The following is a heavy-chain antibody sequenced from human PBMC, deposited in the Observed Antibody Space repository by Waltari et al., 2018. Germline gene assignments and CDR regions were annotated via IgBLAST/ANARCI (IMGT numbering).Heavy chain of an antibody. Sequence: QVQLVQSGAEVKKPGSSVKVSCKASGGTFSSYAISWVRQAPGQGLEWMGGIIPIFGTANYAQKFQGRVTITADKSTSTAYMELSSLRSEDTAVYYCARDGIQLWLLGFRGDLIQDAFDIWGQGTMVTVSS. CDR2: IIPIFGTA. D-gene: IGHD5-18*01. CDR1: GGTFSSYA. CDR3: ARDGIQLWLLGFRGDLIQDAFDI. J-gene: IGHJ3*02. V-gene: IGHV1-69*14.